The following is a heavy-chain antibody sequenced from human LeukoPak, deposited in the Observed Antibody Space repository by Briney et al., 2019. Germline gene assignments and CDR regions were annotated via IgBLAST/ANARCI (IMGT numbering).Heavy chain of an antibody. D-gene: IGHD1-1*01. J-gene: IGHJ6*03. CDR1: GYSISSGYY. V-gene: IGHV4-38-2*02. CDR2: IYHSGST. Sequence: PSERLSLTCTVSGYSISSGYYWGWTRQPPGKGLEWIGSIYHSGSTYYNPSLKSRVTISVDTSKNQFSLKLSSVTAADTAVYYCAGTTESDYYYYYYMDVWGKGTTVTVSS. CDR3: AGTTESDYYYYYYMDV.